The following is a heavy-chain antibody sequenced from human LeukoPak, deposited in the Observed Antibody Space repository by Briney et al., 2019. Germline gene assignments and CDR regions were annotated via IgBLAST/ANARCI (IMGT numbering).Heavy chain of an antibody. CDR1: GFTFSSYA. V-gene: IGHV3-30*01. CDR2: ISYDGSNK. D-gene: IGHD2-2*02. J-gene: IGHJ4*02. CDR3: ARVQAIVVVPAAISGIDY. Sequence: PGRSLRLSCAASGFTFSSYAMHWVRQAPGKGLEWVAVISYDGSNKYYADSVKGRFTISRDNSKNTLYLQMNSLRAEDTAVYYCARVQAIVVVPAAISGIDYWGQGTLVTVSS.